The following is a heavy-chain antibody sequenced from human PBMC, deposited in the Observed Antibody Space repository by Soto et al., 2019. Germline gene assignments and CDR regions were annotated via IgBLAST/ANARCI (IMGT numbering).Heavy chain of an antibody. CDR2: IWYDGSNK. CDR3: ARDRRQWLVRIRSYYGMDV. J-gene: IGHJ6*02. CDR1: GFTFSSYG. V-gene: IGHV3-33*01. D-gene: IGHD6-19*01. Sequence: GGSLRLSCAASGFTFSSYGMHWVRQAPGKGLEWVAVIWYDGSNKYYADSVKGRFTLSRDNSKKPMYLQMNSLRAEDTAVYYCARDRRQWLVRIRSYYGMDVWGQGTTVTVSS.